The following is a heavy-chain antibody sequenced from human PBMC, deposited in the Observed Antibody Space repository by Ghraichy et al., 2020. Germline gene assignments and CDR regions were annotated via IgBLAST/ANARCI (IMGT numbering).Heavy chain of an antibody. CDR2: IKQDGSEK. J-gene: IGHJ6*03. CDR3: ARAKRYYYYMDV. CDR1: GFTFSSYW. Sequence: GESLNISCAASGFTFSSYWMSWVRQAPGKGLEWVANIKQDGSEKYYVDSVKGRFTISRDNAKNSLYLQMNSLRAEDTAVYYCARAKRYYYYMDVWGKGTTVTVSS. V-gene: IGHV3-7*01.